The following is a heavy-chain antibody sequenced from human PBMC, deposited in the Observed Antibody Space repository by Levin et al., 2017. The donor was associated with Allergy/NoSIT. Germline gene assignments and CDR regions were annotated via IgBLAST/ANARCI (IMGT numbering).Heavy chain of an antibody. D-gene: IGHD4-17*01. Sequence: ASVKVSCKASGGTFSSYGFSWVRQAPGQGLEWMGGIIPIFTTTNYAQKFQGRVTITAGEFTGTAYMELSSLRSEDTAIYYCATYDYGDPSPYFDYWGQGTLVTVSS. V-gene: IGHV1-69*13. CDR3: ATYDYGDPSPYFDY. CDR2: IIPIFTTT. CDR1: GGTFSSYG. J-gene: IGHJ4*02.